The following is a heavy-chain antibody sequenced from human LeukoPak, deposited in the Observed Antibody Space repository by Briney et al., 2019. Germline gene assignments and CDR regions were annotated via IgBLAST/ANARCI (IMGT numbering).Heavy chain of an antibody. D-gene: IGHD6-19*01. CDR3: ARPHISSGWYVY. CDR2: IYYGGST. CDR1: GGSISSSSYY. J-gene: IGHJ4*02. V-gene: IGHV4-39*01. Sequence: SETLSLTCTVSGGSISSSSYYWGWIRQPPGKGLEWIGSIYYGGSTYYNPSLKSRVTISVDTSKNQFSLKLSSVTAADTAVYYCARPHISSGWYVYWGQGTLVTVSS.